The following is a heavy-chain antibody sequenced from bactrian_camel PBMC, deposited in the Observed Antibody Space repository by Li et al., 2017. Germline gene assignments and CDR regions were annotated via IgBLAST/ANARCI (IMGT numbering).Heavy chain of an antibody. D-gene: IGHD2*01. CDR1: GFTFSNFY. J-gene: IGHJ6*01. CDR2: IYSGGSNT. CDR3: TTGGSNYYGSSAFAY. Sequence: HVQLVESGGGLVQPGGSLRLSCAATGFTFSNFYMTWVRQAPGKGLEWVSSIYSGGSNTYYADSVKGRFTISRDNAENTVYLEMKSLKSEDTALYYCTTGGSNYYGSSAFAYWGQGTQVTVS. V-gene: IGHV3-2*01.